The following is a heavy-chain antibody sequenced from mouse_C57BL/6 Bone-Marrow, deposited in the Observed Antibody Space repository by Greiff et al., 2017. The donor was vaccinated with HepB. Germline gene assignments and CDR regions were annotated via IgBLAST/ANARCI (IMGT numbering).Heavy chain of an antibody. CDR3: TREGKNSNWDWYFDV. J-gene: IGHJ1*03. D-gene: IGHD4-1*01. Sequence: QVQLKQSGAELVRPGASVTLSCKASGYTFTDYEMHWVKQTPVHGLEWIGAIDPETGGTAYNQKFKGKAILTADKSSSTAYMELRSLTSEDSAVYYCTREGKNSNWDWYFDVWGTGTTVTVSS. CDR1: GYTFTDYE. V-gene: IGHV1-15*01. CDR2: IDPETGGT.